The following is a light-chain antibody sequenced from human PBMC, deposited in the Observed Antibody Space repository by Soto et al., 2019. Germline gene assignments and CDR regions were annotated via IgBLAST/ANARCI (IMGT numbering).Light chain of an antibody. CDR3: QQYDNDKPLT. Sequence: DIQMTQSPSTLSASEGDRVNITCRASQAIVTWLAWHQQKPGNAPKVLISDASTLESGVPSRFSGSGSGTEFTLTISNLQADDFATYYCQQYDNDKPLTFCGGTKVDIK. CDR2: DAS. CDR1: QAIVTW. J-gene: IGKJ4*01. V-gene: IGKV1-5*01.